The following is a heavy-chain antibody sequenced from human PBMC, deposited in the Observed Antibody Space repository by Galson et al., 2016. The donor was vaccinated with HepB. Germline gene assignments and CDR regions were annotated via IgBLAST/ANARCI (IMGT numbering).Heavy chain of an antibody. CDR1: GFTFSSYW. J-gene: IGHJ4*02. Sequence: SLRLSCAATGFTFSSYWMNWVRQAPGKGLEWVATIKEDGGEKYYVDSVKGRFTISRDNAKNSLYLQMNSLRAEDTAMYYCARDSGCSGGKGCYFDYWGQGTLVTVSS. V-gene: IGHV3-7*01. D-gene: IGHD3-10*01. CDR2: IKEDGGEK. CDR3: ARDSGCSGGKGCYFDY.